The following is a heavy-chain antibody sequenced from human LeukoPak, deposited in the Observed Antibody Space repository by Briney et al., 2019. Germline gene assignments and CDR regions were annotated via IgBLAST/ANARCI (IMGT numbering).Heavy chain of an antibody. CDR2: IYTSGST. J-gene: IGHJ4*02. D-gene: IGHD2-2*01. CDR1: GGSISSGSYY. V-gene: IGHV4-61*02. Sequence: KPSETLSLTCTVSGGSISSGSYYWSWIRQPAGKGLEWVGRIYTSGSTNYNPSLKSRVTISVDTSKNQFSLKLSSVTAADSAVYYCARIVSSSHDCWGQGTLVTVSS. CDR3: ARIVSSSHDC.